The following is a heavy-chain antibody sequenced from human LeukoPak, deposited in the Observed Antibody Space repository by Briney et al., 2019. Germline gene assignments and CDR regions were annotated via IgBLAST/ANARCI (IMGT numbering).Heavy chain of an antibody. CDR2: IYHSGST. CDR3: AIAAGTSYYYMDV. CDR1: GYSISSGYY. Sequence: SETLSLTCTVSGYSISSGYYWGWIRQPPGKGLEGIGSIYHSGSTYYNPSLKSRVTISVDTSKNQFSLKLSSVTAADTAVYYCAIAAGTSYYYMDVWGKGTTVTVSS. J-gene: IGHJ6*03. V-gene: IGHV4-38-2*02. D-gene: IGHD1-1*01.